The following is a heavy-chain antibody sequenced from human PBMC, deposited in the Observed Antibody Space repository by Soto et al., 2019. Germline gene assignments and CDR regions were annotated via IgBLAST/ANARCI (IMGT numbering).Heavy chain of an antibody. D-gene: IGHD5-18*01. J-gene: IGHJ6*02. CDR1: GFTFGSYC. V-gene: IGHV3-7*03. CDR2: IKQDGGEK. Sequence: XGSLGLACAASGFTFGSYCMSWVRQAPGKGLEWVANIKQDGGEKYYVDSVKGRLTISRGNAKNSLYLQMSSLRADDTAVYYCAKVTVDPDMVSSYYYGMDVWGQGTTVTVSS. CDR3: AKVTVDPDMVSSYYYGMDV.